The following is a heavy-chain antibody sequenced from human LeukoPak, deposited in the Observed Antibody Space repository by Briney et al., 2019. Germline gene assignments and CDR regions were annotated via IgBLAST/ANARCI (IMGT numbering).Heavy chain of an antibody. CDR3: ARENTAMVTGFDY. J-gene: IGHJ4*02. D-gene: IGHD5-18*01. CDR2: ISAYNGNT. CDR1: GYTLTELS. Sequence: GSVKVSCKVSGYTLTELSTHWVRQAPGQGLEWMGWISAYNGNTNYAQKLQGRVTMTTDTSTSTAYMELRSLRSDDTAVYYCARENTAMVTGFDYWGQGTLVTVSS. V-gene: IGHV1-18*01.